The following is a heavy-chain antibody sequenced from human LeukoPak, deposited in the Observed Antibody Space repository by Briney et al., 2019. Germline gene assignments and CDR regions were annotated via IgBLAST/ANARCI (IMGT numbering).Heavy chain of an antibody. Sequence: GGSLRLSCAASGFTFSSYGMHWDRQAPGKGLEWVAVIWYDGSNKYYADSVKGRFTISRDNSKNTLYLQMNSLRAEDTAVYYCARVRYSGYDPTFDIWGQGTMVTVSS. J-gene: IGHJ3*02. CDR1: GFTFSSYG. D-gene: IGHD5-12*01. CDR2: IWYDGSNK. CDR3: ARVRYSGYDPTFDI. V-gene: IGHV3-33*01.